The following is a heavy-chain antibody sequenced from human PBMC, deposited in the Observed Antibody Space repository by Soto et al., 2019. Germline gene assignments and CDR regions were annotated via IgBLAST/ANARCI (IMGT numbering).Heavy chain of an antibody. CDR2: INPNSGDT. CDR1: GYTFTGYY. D-gene: IGHD3-9*01. V-gene: IGHV1-2*02. Sequence: QVQLVQSGAEVKKPGASVKVSCKASGYTFTGYYMHWVRQAPGQGLEWMGWINPNSGDTNYAQKFQGRVTMTRDTSISTAYMELSRLRSDDTAVYYCAREVYYDILTGPENWFDPWGPGNPGHRLL. CDR3: AREVYYDILTGPENWFDP. J-gene: IGHJ5*02.